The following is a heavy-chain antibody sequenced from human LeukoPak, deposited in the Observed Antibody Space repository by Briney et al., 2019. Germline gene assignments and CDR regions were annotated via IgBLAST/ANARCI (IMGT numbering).Heavy chain of an antibody. Sequence: VASVKVSCKASGGTFSSYAISWVRQAPGQGLEWMGGIIPIFGTANYAQKFQGRVTITADESTSTAYMELSSLRSEDTAVYYCAGGVGYCSGGSCREYYFDYWGQGTLVTVSS. D-gene: IGHD2-15*01. J-gene: IGHJ4*02. CDR3: AGGVGYCSGGSCREYYFDY. V-gene: IGHV1-69*13. CDR2: IIPIFGTA. CDR1: GGTFSSYA.